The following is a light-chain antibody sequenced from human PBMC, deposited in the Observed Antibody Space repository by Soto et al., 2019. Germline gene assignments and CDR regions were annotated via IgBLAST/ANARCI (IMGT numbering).Light chain of an antibody. V-gene: IGKV1-5*03. CDR1: QTISSW. J-gene: IGKJ1*01. CDR2: KAS. Sequence: DIHMTQSPSTLSVSVIDIVTITCRASQTISSWLAWYQQKPGKAPKLLIYKASTLKSGVPSRFSGSGSGTEFTLTISSLQPDDFATYYCQHYNSYSEAFGQGTKVDIK. CDR3: QHYNSYSEA.